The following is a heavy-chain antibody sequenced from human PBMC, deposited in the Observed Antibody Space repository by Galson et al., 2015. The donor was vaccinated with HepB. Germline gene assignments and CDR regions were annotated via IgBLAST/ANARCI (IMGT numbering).Heavy chain of an antibody. CDR2: IYPDDSTV. V-gene: IGHV5-51*01. Sequence: QSGAEVKKPGESLKISCRGSGYTFGHYWIGWVRQMPGKGLEWMGIIYPDDSTVRFSPSFQGQVTISADKSPATACLEWSSLKASDTAMYFCARFSAAGFSLNWFDPWGQGTLVTVSS. J-gene: IGHJ5*02. CDR3: ARFSAAGFSLNWFDP. D-gene: IGHD1-14*01. CDR1: GYTFGHYW.